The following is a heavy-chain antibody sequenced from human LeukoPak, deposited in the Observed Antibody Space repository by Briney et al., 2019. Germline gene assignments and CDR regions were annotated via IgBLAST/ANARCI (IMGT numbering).Heavy chain of an antibody. D-gene: IGHD6-13*01. CDR1: GYTFTSCY. Sequence: ASVKVSCKASGYTFTSCYMHWVRQAPGQGLEWMGIINPSGGSTSYAQKFQGRVTMTRDMSTSTVYMELSSLRSEDTAVYYCARDHLAAAPGDYWGQGTLVTVSS. CDR3: ARDHLAAAPGDY. J-gene: IGHJ4*02. V-gene: IGHV1-46*01. CDR2: INPSGGST.